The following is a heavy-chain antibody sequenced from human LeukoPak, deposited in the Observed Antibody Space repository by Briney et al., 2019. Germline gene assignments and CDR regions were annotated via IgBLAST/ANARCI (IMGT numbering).Heavy chain of an antibody. D-gene: IGHD4-17*01. CDR1: GFTFSSYG. CDR2: IRYDGSNK. Sequence: PGGSLRLSCAASGFTFSSYGMHWVRQAPGKGLEWVAFIRYDGSNKYYADSVKGRFTISRDNSKNTLYLQMNSLRAEDTAVYYCAKDLMRLPDDYGDYGGYWGQGTLVTVSS. J-gene: IGHJ4*02. CDR3: AKDLMRLPDDYGDYGGY. V-gene: IGHV3-30*02.